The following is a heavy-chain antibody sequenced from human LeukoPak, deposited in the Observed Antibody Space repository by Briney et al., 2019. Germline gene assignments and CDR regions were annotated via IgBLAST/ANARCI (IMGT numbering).Heavy chain of an antibody. Sequence: SGTLSLTCAVSGGSINSSNWWSWVRQPPGKGLEWIGEIYHSGSTNYNPSLKSRVTISVDKSKNQFSLKLSSVTAADTAVYYCARAPGYSGYGFFDYWGEVTLVTVSS. D-gene: IGHD5-12*01. J-gene: IGHJ4*02. CDR1: GGSINSSNW. CDR2: IYHSGST. V-gene: IGHV4-4*02. CDR3: ARAPGYSGYGFFDY.